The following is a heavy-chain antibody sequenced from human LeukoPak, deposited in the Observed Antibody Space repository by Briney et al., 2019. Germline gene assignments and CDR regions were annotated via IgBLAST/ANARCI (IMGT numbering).Heavy chain of an antibody. V-gene: IGHV4-61*01. CDR1: GGSVSSGSYY. D-gene: IGHD1-26*01. CDR3: ARVVVGATPLRDDAFDI. CDR2: IYYSGST. Sequence: PSETLSLTCTVSGGSVSSGSYYWSWIRQPPGKGLEWIGYIYYSGSTNYNPSLKSRVTISVDTSKNHFSLKLSSVTAADTAVYYCARVVVGATPLRDDAFDIWGQGTMVTVSS. J-gene: IGHJ3*02.